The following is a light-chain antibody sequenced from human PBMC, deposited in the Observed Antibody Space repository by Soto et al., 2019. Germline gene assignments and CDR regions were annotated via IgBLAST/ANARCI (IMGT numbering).Light chain of an antibody. Sequence: ENVLTQSPGTLSLSPGERATLSCRASQSVTSNYLAWYQQKPGQAPRLLIYGASTRAAGVPDRFSGSGSGTYLTLTITGLETEDFAVYYCQQYGRSPLLYAFGQGTKV. CDR2: GAS. CDR3: QQYGRSPLLYA. CDR1: QSVTSNY. J-gene: IGKJ2*01. V-gene: IGKV3-20*01.